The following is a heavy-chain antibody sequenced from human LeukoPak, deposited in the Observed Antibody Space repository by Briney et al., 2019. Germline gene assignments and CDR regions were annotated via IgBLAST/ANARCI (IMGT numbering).Heavy chain of an antibody. J-gene: IGHJ5*02. Sequence: ASVKASCKASGYTFTDYGVSWVQQAPGQGLEWMGWISAYDGKTKFDPKVQDRVTLTIDTSATTAFMDLRSLRFDDTAVYYCVRSSGRYSNLWGQGTLVIVSS. CDR1: GYTFTDYG. V-gene: IGHV1-18*01. CDR3: VRSSGRYSNL. CDR2: ISAYDGKT. D-gene: IGHD1-26*01.